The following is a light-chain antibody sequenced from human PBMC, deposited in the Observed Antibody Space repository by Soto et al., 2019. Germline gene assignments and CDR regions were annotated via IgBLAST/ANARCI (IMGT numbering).Light chain of an antibody. CDR1: SGNIAFNY. Sequence: NFMLTQPHSVSESPGKTVTLSGTRSSGNIAFNYVQWYQQRPGSAPTIVIYEDQKRPSGVPDRFSGSIVSSSNSASLTISGLKTEDEADYYCQTYDGTNWVFGGGTKLTVL. J-gene: IGLJ3*02. V-gene: IGLV6-57*03. CDR2: EDQ. CDR3: QTYDGTNWV.